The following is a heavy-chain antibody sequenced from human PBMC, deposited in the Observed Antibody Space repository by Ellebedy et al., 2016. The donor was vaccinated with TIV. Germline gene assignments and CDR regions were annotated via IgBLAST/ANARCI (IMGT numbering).Heavy chain of an antibody. CDR2: IRYHGNKE. J-gene: IGHJ4*02. CDR3: AKDREFMLDRYTYGQFDH. D-gene: IGHD5-18*01. V-gene: IGHV3-30*02. Sequence: PGGSLRLSCAASGFTFVNFGMHWVRQIPGRGLEWVAFIRYHGNKEIYADSVRGRFTISRDNSKNMLYLQMNSLRPDDTAVYYCAKDREFMLDRYTYGQFDHWGQGTLVTVSS. CDR1: GFTFVNFG.